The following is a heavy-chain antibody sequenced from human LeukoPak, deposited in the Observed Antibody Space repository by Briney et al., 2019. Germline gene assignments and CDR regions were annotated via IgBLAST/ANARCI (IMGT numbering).Heavy chain of an antibody. D-gene: IGHD1/OR15-1a*01. Sequence: GGSLRLSCAASGFTFSSYDMKWVRQAPGKGLEWVSTISESGGSTYYADSVKGRFTISRDNSKNTLYLQMNSLRAEDTAVYYCAKDRMTGTVDYWGQGTLVTVSS. V-gene: IGHV3-23*01. J-gene: IGHJ4*02. CDR2: ISESGGST. CDR3: AKDRMTGTVDY. CDR1: GFTFSSYD.